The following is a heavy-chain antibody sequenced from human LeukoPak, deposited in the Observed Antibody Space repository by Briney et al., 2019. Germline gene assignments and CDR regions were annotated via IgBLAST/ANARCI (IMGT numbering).Heavy chain of an antibody. CDR3: ARVRNYFDP. V-gene: IGHV4-59*01. CDR1: GGSISSYY. D-gene: IGHD1-7*01. CDR2: IYYSGST. J-gene: IGHJ5*02. Sequence: PSETLSLTCTVSGGSISSYYWSWIRQPPGKGLEWIGYIYYSGSTNYNPSLKSRVTISVDTSKNQFSLKLSSVTAAVTAVYYCARVRNYFDPWGQGTLVTVSS.